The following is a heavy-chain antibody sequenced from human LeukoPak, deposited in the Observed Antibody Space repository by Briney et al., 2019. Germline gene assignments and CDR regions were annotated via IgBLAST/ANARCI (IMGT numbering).Heavy chain of an antibody. D-gene: IGHD1-26*01. Sequence: GGSLRLSCAASGFTFSSYWMSWVRQAPGKGLEWVANIKQDGSEKYYVDSVKGRFTISRDNAKNSLYLQMNSLRAEDTAVYYCAKDSRLVRRELLSKGDYWGQGTLVTVSS. CDR2: IKQDGSEK. J-gene: IGHJ4*02. CDR1: GFTFSSYW. V-gene: IGHV3-7*03. CDR3: AKDSRLVRRELLSKGDY.